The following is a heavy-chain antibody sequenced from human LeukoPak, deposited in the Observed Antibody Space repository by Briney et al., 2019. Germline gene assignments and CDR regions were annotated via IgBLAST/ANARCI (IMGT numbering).Heavy chain of an antibody. CDR3: ARDLAVAGTGWFDP. CDR1: EYTFTGHY. D-gene: IGHD6-19*01. CDR2: INPNSGGT. Sequence: GASVKVSCKASEYTFTGHYMHWLLQAPRQPLDYLDCINPNSGGTTYAQMFQGRVPMTRDTSISTAYMELSRLRSDDTAVYYCARDLAVAGTGWFDPWGQGTLVTVSS. J-gene: IGHJ5*02. V-gene: IGHV1-2*02.